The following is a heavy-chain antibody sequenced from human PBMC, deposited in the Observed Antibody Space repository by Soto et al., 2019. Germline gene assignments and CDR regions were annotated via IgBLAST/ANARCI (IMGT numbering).Heavy chain of an antibody. J-gene: IGHJ5*02. D-gene: IGHD2-21*02. Sequence: EVQLVESGGGLVQPGGSLRLSCAASGFTVSSNYMSWVRQAPGKGLEWVSVIYSGGSTYYADSVKGRFTIARHTSKNTLYLQMNSLRAEDTTVYYCAGGRDCGGDCPNWFDPWGQGTLVTVSS. CDR3: AGGRDCGGDCPNWFDP. CDR1: GFTVSSNY. CDR2: IYSGGST. V-gene: IGHV3-53*04.